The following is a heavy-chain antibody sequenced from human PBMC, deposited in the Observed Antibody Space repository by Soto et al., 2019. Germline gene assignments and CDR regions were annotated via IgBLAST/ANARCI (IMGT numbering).Heavy chain of an antibody. V-gene: IGHV3-30-3*01. CDR2: ISYDGSQT. Sequence: QVLLVESGGGVVQPGRSLRLSCEASGFSFSNYAVHWVRQAPGKGLEWVAMISYDGSQTYYANFVKGRFTISRDNSKNTLYLQINSLSAEDTAVYYCAREKLADYFDYWGLGTLVTFSS. CDR3: AREKLADYFDY. J-gene: IGHJ4*02. CDR1: GFSFSNYA.